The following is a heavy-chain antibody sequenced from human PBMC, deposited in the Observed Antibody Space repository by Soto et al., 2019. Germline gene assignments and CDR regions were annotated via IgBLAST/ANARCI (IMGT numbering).Heavy chain of an antibody. V-gene: IGHV1-18*04. CDR3: ARESVGATDPSFDY. D-gene: IGHD1-26*01. CDR1: GYTFTSYG. J-gene: IGHJ4*02. Sequence: ASVKVSCKASGYTFTSYGISWVRQAPGQGLEWMGRISAYIGNANYAQKFQGRVTITTDKSTSTAYMELSSLRSEDTAVYYCARESVGATDPSFDYWGQGTLVTVSS. CDR2: ISAYIGNA.